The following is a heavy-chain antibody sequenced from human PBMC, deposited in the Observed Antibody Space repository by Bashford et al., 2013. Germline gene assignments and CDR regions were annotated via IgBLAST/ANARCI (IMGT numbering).Heavy chain of an antibody. V-gene: IGHV2-5*01. CDR2: IYGNDDK. D-gene: IGHD4-17*01. J-gene: IGHJ4*02. CDR3: VHRTTVTSIDY. Sequence: SGPTLVKPTQTLTLTCTFSGFSLTTSPMIVGWVRQPPGKALEWLTFIYGNDDKRYSPSLRSRLTINKDTSKNQVVLTMTNMDPVDTATYYCVHRTTVTSIDYWGQGTLVTVSS. CDR1: GFSLTTSPMI.